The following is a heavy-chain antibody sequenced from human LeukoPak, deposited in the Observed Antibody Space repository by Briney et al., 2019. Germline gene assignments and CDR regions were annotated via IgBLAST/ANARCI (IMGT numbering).Heavy chain of an antibody. CDR1: GGSISSCSYY. V-gene: IGHV4-61*02. CDR2: IYTSGST. J-gene: IGHJ4*02. Sequence: SETLSLTCTVSGGSISSCSYYWSWIRQPPGKGLEWIGRIYTSGSTNYNPSLRSRVTISVDTSKNQFSLKLSSVTAADTAVYYCAGRTAVFDYWGQGTLVTVSS. CDR3: AGRTAVFDY. D-gene: IGHD1-1*01.